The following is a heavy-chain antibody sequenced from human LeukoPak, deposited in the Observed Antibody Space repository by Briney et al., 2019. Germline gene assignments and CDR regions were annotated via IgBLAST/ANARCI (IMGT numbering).Heavy chain of an antibody. J-gene: IGHJ4*02. V-gene: IGHV1-46*01. Sequence: ASVKVSCKASGYTFTSYGISWVRQAPGQGLEWMGIINPSGGSTSYAQKFQGRVTITTDESTSTAYMELSSLRSEDTAVYYCARDRGVVGSSWPYYFDYWGQGTLVTVSS. CDR3: ARDRGVVGSSWPYYFDY. CDR1: GYTFTSYG. CDR2: INPSGGST. D-gene: IGHD6-13*01.